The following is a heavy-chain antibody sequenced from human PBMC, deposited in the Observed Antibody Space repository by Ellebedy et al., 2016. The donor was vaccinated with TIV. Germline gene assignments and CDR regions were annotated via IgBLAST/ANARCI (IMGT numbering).Heavy chain of an antibody. Sequence: SETLSLTCTVSGGSISSYYWSWIRQPPGKGLEWIGYIQYSGNHDYNPSLKSRATLSLDTSKNQFSLRVRSVTAADTAVYYCARDKFDAGSSDYGDSSWAMDVWGQGTTVTVSS. CDR3: ARDKFDAGSSDYGDSSWAMDV. V-gene: IGHV4-59*12. D-gene: IGHD4-17*01. CDR2: IQYSGNH. J-gene: IGHJ6*02. CDR1: GGSISSYY.